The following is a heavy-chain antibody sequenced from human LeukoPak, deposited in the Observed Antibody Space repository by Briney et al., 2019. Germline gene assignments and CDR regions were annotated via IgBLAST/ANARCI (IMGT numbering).Heavy chain of an antibody. CDR2: IYHSGST. CDR3: ARQRSAYDYVWGGSDY. CDR1: GGSISSSNW. J-gene: IGHJ4*02. V-gene: IGHV4-4*02. D-gene: IGHD3-16*01. Sequence: SGTLSLTCAVSGGSISSSNWWSWVRQPPGKGLEWIGEIYHSGSTNYNPSLKSRVTISVDKSKNQFSLKLSSVTAADTAVYYCARQRSAYDYVWGGSDYWGQGTLVTVSS.